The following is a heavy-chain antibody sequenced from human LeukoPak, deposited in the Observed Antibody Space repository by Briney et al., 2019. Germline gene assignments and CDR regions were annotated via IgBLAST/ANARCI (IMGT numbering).Heavy chain of an antibody. J-gene: IGHJ4*02. CDR1: GFTFSDYY. Sequence: GGSLRLSCAASGFTFSDYYMSWIRQAPGKGLEWVSYISSSGSTIYYADSVKGRFTISRDNAKNSLYLQMNSLRAEDTAVYYCARLDFWGGYYVFAPDYWGQGTLVTVSS. D-gene: IGHD3-3*01. CDR2: ISSSGSTI. CDR3: ARLDFWGGYYVFAPDY. V-gene: IGHV3-11*04.